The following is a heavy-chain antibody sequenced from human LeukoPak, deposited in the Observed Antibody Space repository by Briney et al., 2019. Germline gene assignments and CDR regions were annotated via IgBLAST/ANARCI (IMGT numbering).Heavy chain of an antibody. Sequence: GGSLRLSCAVSGITLSNYGMSWVRQAPGRGLEWVGGISGSGGGTNYAESVKGRFIISRDNAKNTLYLQMNSLRAEDTAVYFCAKRGVVIRVILVGFHKEAYYFDSWGQGALVTVSS. CDR2: ISGSGGGT. CDR3: AKRGVVIRVILVGFHKEAYYFDS. J-gene: IGHJ4*02. D-gene: IGHD3-22*01. V-gene: IGHV3-23*01. CDR1: GITLSNYG.